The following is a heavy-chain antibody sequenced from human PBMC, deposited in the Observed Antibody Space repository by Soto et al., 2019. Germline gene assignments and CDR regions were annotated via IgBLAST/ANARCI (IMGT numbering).Heavy chain of an antibody. D-gene: IGHD6-19*01. CDR1: NYTFTNYG. J-gene: IGHJ6*02. CDR3: ARERYSSGWHKPGHYYYGMDV. V-gene: IGHV1-18*01. Sequence: ASVKVSCKASNYTFTNYGISWVRQAPGQGLEWMGWISAYNGDTNYAQEFQGRVTITADESTSTAYMELSSLRSEDTAVYYCARERYSSGWHKPGHYYYGMDVWG. CDR2: ISAYNGDT.